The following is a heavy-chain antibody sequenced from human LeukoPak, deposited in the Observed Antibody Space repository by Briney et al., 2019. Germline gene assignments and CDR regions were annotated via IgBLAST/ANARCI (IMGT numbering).Heavy chain of an antibody. Sequence: GASVKVSCKASGYSFTAAYNIHWLRQARGQGPEFLGWINPSSGDTRYAQKFQGRVTVTRDTVISTAYMELSSLTSDDTAVYYCARDPRGTYDYWGQGTLVTVSS. D-gene: IGHD5-12*01. CDR1: GYSFTAAYN. J-gene: IGHJ4*02. CDR2: INPSSGDT. CDR3: ARDPRGTYDY. V-gene: IGHV1-2*02.